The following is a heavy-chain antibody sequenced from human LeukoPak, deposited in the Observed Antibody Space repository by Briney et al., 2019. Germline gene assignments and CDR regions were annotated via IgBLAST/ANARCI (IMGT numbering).Heavy chain of an antibody. Sequence: GGSLRLSCASSGFSLSTYGMVWVRQAPGKGLEWVSHIVGGGSDRTYYADSVKGRFTVSRENAKNSLYLHMNSLRAEDTAVYYCAREMYGSGLYYFDYWGQGTLVTVSS. CDR1: GFSLSTYG. V-gene: IGHV3-48*03. CDR2: IVGGGSDRT. CDR3: AREMYGSGLYYFDY. J-gene: IGHJ4*02. D-gene: IGHD3-10*01.